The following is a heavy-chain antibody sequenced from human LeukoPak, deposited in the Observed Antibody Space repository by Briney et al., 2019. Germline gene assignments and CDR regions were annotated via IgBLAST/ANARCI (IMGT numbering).Heavy chain of an antibody. D-gene: IGHD2-2*01. CDR1: GFTFTTYW. Sequence: GGSLGLSCAASGFTFTTYWMTWVRQAPGKGLEWVAKIKQDGGEKYYVDSVKGRFTISRDNAKNSLSLQMNSLRAEDTAVYYCARDQGYCTSATCRGDAFDVWGQGSMVSVSS. V-gene: IGHV3-7*01. J-gene: IGHJ3*01. CDR3: ARDQGYCTSATCRGDAFDV. CDR2: IKQDGGEK.